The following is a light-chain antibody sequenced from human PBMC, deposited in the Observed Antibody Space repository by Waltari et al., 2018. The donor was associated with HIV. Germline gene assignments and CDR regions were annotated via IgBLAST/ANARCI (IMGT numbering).Light chain of an antibody. CDR1: SSDVGGYNY. J-gene: IGLJ1*01. V-gene: IGLV2-11*01. CDR3: CSNAARATFV. Sequence: QSALAQPRSASGSPGQSVTISCTGTSSDVGGYNYVSWFQHHPGKAPKLIIYPVTKRPSGVPDRFSASKSGNTASLTISGLQAEDEAEYYCCSNAARATFVFGTGTQVTVL. CDR2: PVT.